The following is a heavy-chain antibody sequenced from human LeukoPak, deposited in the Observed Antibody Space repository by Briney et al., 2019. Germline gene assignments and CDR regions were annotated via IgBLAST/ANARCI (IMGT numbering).Heavy chain of an antibody. J-gene: IGHJ3*02. Sequence: PSETLSLTCTVSGGPISSYYWSWIRQPPGKGLEWIGYIYYSGSTNYNPSLKSRVTISVDTSKNQFSLKLSSVTAADTAVYYCARPRQRIKAFDIWGQGTMVTVSS. V-gene: IGHV4-59*08. D-gene: IGHD1-14*01. CDR1: GGPISSYY. CDR3: ARPRQRIKAFDI. CDR2: IYYSGST.